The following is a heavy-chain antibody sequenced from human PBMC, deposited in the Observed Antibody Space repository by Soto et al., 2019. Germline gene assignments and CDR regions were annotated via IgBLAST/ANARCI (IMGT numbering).Heavy chain of an antibody. CDR2: ITSDGKSK. CDR1: GFNFSNHW. V-gene: IGHV3-74*01. J-gene: IGHJ5*02. CDR3: ARESGDWPLNWFDP. Sequence: LRLSCAASGFNFSNHWMHWVRQRPAEGLVWVSRITSDGKSKAYAESVKGRFAISRDNAKSTLYLQMNGLTAEDTAVYYCARESGDWPLNWFDPWGQGTLVTVPS. D-gene: IGHD2-21*02.